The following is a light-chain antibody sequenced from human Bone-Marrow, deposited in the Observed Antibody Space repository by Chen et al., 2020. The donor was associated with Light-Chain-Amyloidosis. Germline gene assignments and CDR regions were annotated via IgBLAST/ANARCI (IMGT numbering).Light chain of an antibody. CDR3: SSYTITNTLV. Sequence: QSALTQPASVSGSPGQSITISCTGTSSDVGGDNHVSWYQQHPDKAPNLMIYAVTNRPSWVPDRFSGSKSDNTASLTISGLQTEDEADYFCSSYTITNTLVFGSGTRVTVL. J-gene: IGLJ1*01. CDR1: SSDVGGDNH. V-gene: IGLV2-14*01. CDR2: AVT.